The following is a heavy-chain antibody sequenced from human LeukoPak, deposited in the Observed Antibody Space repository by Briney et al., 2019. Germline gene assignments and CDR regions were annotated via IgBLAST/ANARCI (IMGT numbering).Heavy chain of an antibody. D-gene: IGHD5-12*01. V-gene: IGHV3-23*01. J-gene: IGHJ4*02. CDR2: ISGRTGGT. CDR3: AKCGNSGCHLIGY. Sequence: PGGSLRLSCAASGFTFTTNAMSWVRQAPGKGLEWVSAISGRTGGTYYADSVKGRFTISRDNSKSTLYLQMDSLRAEDTAVYYCAKCGNSGCHLIGYWGQGTLVTVSS. CDR1: GFTFTTNA.